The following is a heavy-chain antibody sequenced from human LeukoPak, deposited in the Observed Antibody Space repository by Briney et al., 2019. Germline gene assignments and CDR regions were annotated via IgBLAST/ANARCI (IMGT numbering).Heavy chain of an antibody. CDR1: GFTFSSYA. J-gene: IGHJ4*02. Sequence: GRSLRLSCAASGFTFSSYAMHWVRQAPGKGLEWVAVISYDGSNKYYADSVKGRFTISRDNSKNTLYLQMNSLRAEDTAVYYCARGGGATSYFDYWGQGTLVTVSS. D-gene: IGHD5-12*01. CDR2: ISYDGSNK. V-gene: IGHV3-30-3*01. CDR3: ARGGGATSYFDY.